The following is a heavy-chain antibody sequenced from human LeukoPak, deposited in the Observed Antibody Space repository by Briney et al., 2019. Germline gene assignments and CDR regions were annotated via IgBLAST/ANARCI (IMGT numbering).Heavy chain of an antibody. CDR3: ARGVMELLWFGEHYYYYYYMDV. V-gene: IGHV4-4*07. D-gene: IGHD3-10*01. CDR1: GGSISSYY. Sequence: SETLSLTCTVSGGSISSYYWSWIRQPAGKGLEWIGRIYTSGSTNYNPSLKSRVTMSVDTSKNQFSLKLSSVTAADTAVYYCARGVMELLWFGEHYYYYYYMDVWGKGTTVTVSS. CDR2: IYTSGST. J-gene: IGHJ6*03.